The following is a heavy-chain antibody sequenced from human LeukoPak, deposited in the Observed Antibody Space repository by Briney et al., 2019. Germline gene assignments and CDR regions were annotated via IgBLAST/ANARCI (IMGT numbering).Heavy chain of an antibody. D-gene: IGHD6-13*01. CDR1: GFTFSSYS. V-gene: IGHV3-21*01. J-gene: IGHJ4*02. Sequence: PGGSLRLSCAASGFTFSSYSMNWVRQAPGNGLEWVSSISSSSSYIYYADSVKGRFTISRDNAKNSLYLQMNSLRAEDTAVYYCARDLGYSSSQNFDYWGQGTLVTVSS. CDR2: ISSSSSYI. CDR3: ARDLGYSSSQNFDY.